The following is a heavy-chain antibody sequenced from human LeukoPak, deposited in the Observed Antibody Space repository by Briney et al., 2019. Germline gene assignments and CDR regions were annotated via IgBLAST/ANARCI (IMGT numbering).Heavy chain of an antibody. Sequence: GGSLRLSCAASGFTFSSYAMSWVRQAPGKGLEWVSVIYSGGSTYYADSVKGRFTISRDNSKNTLYLQMNSLRAEDTAVYYCARGVRGPIYFDYWGQGTLVTVSS. CDR1: GFTFSSYA. CDR2: IYSGGST. CDR3: ARGVRGPIYFDY. D-gene: IGHD3-10*01. V-gene: IGHV3-66*01. J-gene: IGHJ4*02.